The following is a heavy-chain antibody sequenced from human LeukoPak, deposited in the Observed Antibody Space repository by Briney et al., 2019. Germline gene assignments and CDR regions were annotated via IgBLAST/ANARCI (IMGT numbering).Heavy chain of an antibody. D-gene: IGHD6-13*01. CDR2: IYYSGST. Sequence: SETLSLTCTVSGGSISSYYWSWIRQPPGKGPEWIGYIYYSGSTNYNPSLKSRVTISVDTSKNQFSLKLSSVTAADTAVYYCARDGGYSSSWFPFDYWGQGTLVTVSS. J-gene: IGHJ4*02. CDR3: ARDGGYSSSWFPFDY. CDR1: GGSISSYY. V-gene: IGHV4-59*01.